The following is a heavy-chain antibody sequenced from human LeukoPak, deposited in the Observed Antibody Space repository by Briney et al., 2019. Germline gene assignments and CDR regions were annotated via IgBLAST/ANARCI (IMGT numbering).Heavy chain of an antibody. Sequence: PSETLSLTCTVSGGSISSHYWSWIRQPPGKGLEWIGYIYYSGSTNYNPSLKSRVTISVDTSKNQFSLKLSSVTAADTAVYYCASSRGPHAFDIWGQGTMVTVSS. J-gene: IGHJ3*02. V-gene: IGHV4-59*11. CDR3: ASSRGPHAFDI. CDR2: IYYSGST. CDR1: GGSISSHY.